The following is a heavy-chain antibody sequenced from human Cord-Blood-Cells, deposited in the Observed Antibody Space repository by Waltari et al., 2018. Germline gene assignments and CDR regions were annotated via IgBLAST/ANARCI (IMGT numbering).Heavy chain of an antibody. CDR1: GGSISSSSYY. CDR3: ARTYYDFWSGYSLDY. J-gene: IGHJ4*02. Sequence: QLQLQESGPGLVKPSETLSLTCTVSGGSISSSSYYWGWIRQPPGMGLEWIGGIYYSGSTYYNPSLKGRVTISVDTSKNQFSLKLSSVTAADTAVYYCARTYYDFWSGYSLDYWGQGTLVTVSS. V-gene: IGHV4-39*01. CDR2: IYYSGST. D-gene: IGHD3-3*01.